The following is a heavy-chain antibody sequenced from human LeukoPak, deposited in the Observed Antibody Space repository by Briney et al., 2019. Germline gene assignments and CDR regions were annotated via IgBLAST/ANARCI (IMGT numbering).Heavy chain of an antibody. D-gene: IGHD1-26*01. CDR1: GVSLSSDY. CDR2: IYYSGST. J-gene: IGHJ4*02. V-gene: IGHV4-59*08. Sequence: SETLSLTCTVSGVSLSSDYWSWIRQPPGKRLEWIGSIYYSGSTNYNPSLKSRVTISVDTSKNQFSLKLSSVTAADTAVYYCARQKDSGTYPFDYWGQGTLVTVSS. CDR3: ARQKDSGTYPFDY.